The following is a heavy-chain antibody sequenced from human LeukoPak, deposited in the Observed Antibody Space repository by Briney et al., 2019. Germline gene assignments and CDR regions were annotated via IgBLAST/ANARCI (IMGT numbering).Heavy chain of an antibody. CDR3: ARPRGAAAGTFGFDP. CDR2: ISYDGSNK. J-gene: IGHJ5*02. Sequence: VGSLRLSCAASGFTFTSYVMHWVRQAPGKGLQWVALISYDGSNKYYADSVKGRFTISRDNSKNTLYLQMNSLRAEDTAVYYCARPRGAAAGTFGFDPWGQGTLVTGSS. D-gene: IGHD6-13*01. CDR1: GFTFTSYV. V-gene: IGHV3-30*03.